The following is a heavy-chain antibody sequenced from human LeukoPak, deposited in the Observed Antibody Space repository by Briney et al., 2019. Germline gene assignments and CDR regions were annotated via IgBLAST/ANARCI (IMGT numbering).Heavy chain of an antibody. CDR3: AIPRLSSYGYQFDY. V-gene: IGHV4-59*01. D-gene: IGHD5-18*01. J-gene: IGHJ4*02. CDR2: ISYSGST. CDR1: GGSISTYY. Sequence: SETLSLTCTVSGGSISTYYWSWIRQSPGKGLEWIGYISYSGSTNYNPSLKSRVTISVDTSKNQVSLKLRSVTTADTAVYYCAIPRLSSYGYQFDYWGQGTLVTVSS.